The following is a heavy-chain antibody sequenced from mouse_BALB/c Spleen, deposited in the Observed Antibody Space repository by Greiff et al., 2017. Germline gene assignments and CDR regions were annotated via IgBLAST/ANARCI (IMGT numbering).Heavy chain of an antibody. V-gene: IGHV5-6-5*01. CDR3: ARGRDYYGSPDY. CDR2: ISSGGST. J-gene: IGHJ2*01. CDR1: GFTFSSYA. D-gene: IGHD1-1*01. Sequence: EVQLQQSGGGLVKPGGSLKLSCAASGFTFSSYAMSWVRQTPEKRLEWVASISSGGSTYYPDSVKGRFTISRDNARNILYLQMSSLRSEDTAMYYCARGRDYYGSPDYWGQGTTLTVSS.